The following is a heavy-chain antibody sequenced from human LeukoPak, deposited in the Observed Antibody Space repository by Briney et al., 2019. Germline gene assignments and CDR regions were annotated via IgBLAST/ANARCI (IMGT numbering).Heavy chain of an antibody. V-gene: IGHV3-15*01. CDR3: TTEYCGGDCYFDY. Sequence: PGGPLRLSCAASGFTFSNAWMSWVRQAPGKGLKWVGRIKSKTDGGTTDYAAPVKGRFTISRDDSKNTLYLQMNSLKTEDTAVYYCTTEYCGGDCYFDYWGQGTLVTVSS. D-gene: IGHD2-21*02. CDR1: GFTFSNAW. J-gene: IGHJ4*02. CDR2: IKSKTDGGTT.